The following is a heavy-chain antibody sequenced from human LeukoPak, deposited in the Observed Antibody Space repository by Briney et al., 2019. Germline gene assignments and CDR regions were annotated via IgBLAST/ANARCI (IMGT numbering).Heavy chain of an antibody. V-gene: IGHV3-48*01. CDR2: ISSSINTI. CDR3: ARVRGSYYLDY. CDR1: GFTFSSYS. Sequence: GGSLRLSCAASGFTFSSYSMNWVRQAPGRGLEWVSYISSSINTIYYADSVKGRFTISRDNAKNSLYLQMNSLRAEDTAVYYCARVRGSYYLDYWGQGTLVTVSS. D-gene: IGHD1-26*01. J-gene: IGHJ4*02.